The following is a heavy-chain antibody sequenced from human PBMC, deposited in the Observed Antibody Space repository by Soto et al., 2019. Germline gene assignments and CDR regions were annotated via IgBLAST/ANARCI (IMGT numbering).Heavy chain of an antibody. V-gene: IGHV1-2*02. CDR1: GYTFSGYY. Sequence: GASVKVSCKASGYTFSGYYMYWVRQAPGQGLEWMGWINPNTGGTNYGQKFRGRVTMTRDTSISTAYMELSRLRSDDTAVYYCARDGEWLQSYFYSYNGMGVWGQGTTVTVSS. J-gene: IGHJ6*02. D-gene: IGHD7-27*01. CDR3: ARDGEWLQSYFYSYNGMGV. CDR2: INPNTGGT.